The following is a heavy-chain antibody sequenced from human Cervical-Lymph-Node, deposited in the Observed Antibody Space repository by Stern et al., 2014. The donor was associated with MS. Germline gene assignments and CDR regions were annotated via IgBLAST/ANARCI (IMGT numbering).Heavy chain of an antibody. CDR1: GFIFDDYG. CDR2: ISYNGGRT. Sequence: QLVESGGGVVRPGGSLRLSCAASGFIFDDYGMRWVRQVPGQGPEWVSCISYNGGRTDYAACVKGRFTISRDSAKKSLYLRMNSLRVEDTAVYHCARAFCTDGVCYSFPFYGMDVWGQGTTVTVSS. D-gene: IGHD2-8*01. CDR3: ARAFCTDGVCYSFPFYGMDV. J-gene: IGHJ6*02. V-gene: IGHV3-20*01.